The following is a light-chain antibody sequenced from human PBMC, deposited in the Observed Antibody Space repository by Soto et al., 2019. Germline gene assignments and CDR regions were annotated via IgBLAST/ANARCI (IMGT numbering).Light chain of an antibody. CDR3: QQSYSTPVT. CDR2: AAS. CDR1: QSISSY. V-gene: IGKV1-39*01. Sequence: DNQMTQSPSSLSAYVGDGFSSTCRASQSISSYVNWYQQKPGKATKLLIYAASSLQSGVPSRVSGSGSGTDFTLTISSLQPEDFATYYCQQSYSTPVTFGQGTKVDIK. J-gene: IGKJ1*01.